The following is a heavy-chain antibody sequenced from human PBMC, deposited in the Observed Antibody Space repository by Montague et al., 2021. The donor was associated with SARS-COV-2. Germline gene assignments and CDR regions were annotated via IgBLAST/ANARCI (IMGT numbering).Heavy chain of an antibody. CDR1: GFTFSSYG. V-gene: IGHV3-33*01. J-gene: IGHJ6*02. CDR3: ARILSYYYGMDV. D-gene: IGHD2-15*01. Sequence: SLRLSCAASGFTFSSYGMHWVRQAPGKGLEWVAVIWYDGSNKYYADSVKGRFTISRDNSENTLYLQMNSLRAEDTAVYYCARILSYYYGMDVWGQGTTVTVSS. CDR2: IWYDGSNK.